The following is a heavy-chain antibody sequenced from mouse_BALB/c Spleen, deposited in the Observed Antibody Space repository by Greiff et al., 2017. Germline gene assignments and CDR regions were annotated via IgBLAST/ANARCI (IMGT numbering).Heavy chain of an antibody. CDR3: AREGLARAPYFAMDY. CDR1: GYTFTNYW. Sequence: QVQLQQSGAELVRPGTSVKISCKASGYTFTNYWLGWVKQRPGHGLEWIGDIYPGGGYTNYNEKFKGKATLTADTSSSTAYMQLSSLTSEDSAVYCCAREGLARAPYFAMDYWGQGTSVTVSS. J-gene: IGHJ4*01. CDR2: IYPGGGYT. D-gene: IGHD3-1*01. V-gene: IGHV1-63*02.